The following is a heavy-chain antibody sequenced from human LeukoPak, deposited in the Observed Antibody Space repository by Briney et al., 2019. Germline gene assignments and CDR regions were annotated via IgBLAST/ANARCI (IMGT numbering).Heavy chain of an antibody. V-gene: IGHV1-46*01. Sequence: ASVKVSCKASGYTFTSHYIHWVRQAPGQGLEWMGIMNPGSSNTTYAQKFQGRVTVTWDTSTSTVYMELSSLRSEDTAVYYCARANGYSYGFTDYWGQGTLVTVSS. CDR2: MNPGSSNT. D-gene: IGHD5-18*01. CDR3: ARANGYSYGFTDY. J-gene: IGHJ4*02. CDR1: GYTFTSHY.